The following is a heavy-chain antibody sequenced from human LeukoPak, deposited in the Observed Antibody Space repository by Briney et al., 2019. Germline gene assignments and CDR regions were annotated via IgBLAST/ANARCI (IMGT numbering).Heavy chain of an antibody. CDR2: INPGGSST. CDR1: VFTFCSYW. CDR3: ARSNQADDY. J-gene: IGHJ4*02. V-gene: IGHV3-74*01. D-gene: IGHD4-11*01. Sequence: GGSLRLSCAAPVFTFCSYWMHSVRQVLGKGGGWVSRINPGGSSTTYADSVKGRFTISTENAKNTLYLQMNSLKAEDTAVYYCARSNQADDYWGQGTLVTVSS.